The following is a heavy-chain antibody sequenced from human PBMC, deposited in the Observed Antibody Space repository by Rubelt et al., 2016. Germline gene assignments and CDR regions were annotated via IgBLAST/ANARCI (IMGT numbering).Heavy chain of an antibody. CDR1: GYSFTNYW. J-gene: IGHJ4*02. Sequence: GESLKISCKGSGYSFTNYWIAWVSQMPGKGLEWVGIIWPRGSDTRYSPSFQDQASIPIAKTTSTAYQQWGSLKASDTAMYYCARLRVGGLTRFDYWGQGTLVTVSS. D-gene: IGHD3-16*01. V-gene: IGHV5-51*01. CDR3: ARLRVGGLTRFDY. CDR2: IWPRGSDT.